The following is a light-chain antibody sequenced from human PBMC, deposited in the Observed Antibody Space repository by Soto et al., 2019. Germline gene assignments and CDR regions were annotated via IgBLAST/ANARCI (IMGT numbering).Light chain of an antibody. CDR1: QDISHY. J-gene: IGKJ5*01. CDR2: DAS. V-gene: IGKV1-33*01. Sequence: DIQMTQSPSSLSASVGDTVTITCQASQDISHYLNWYQQKPGKALKLLIYDASNLHPGVPSRFRGSGSGTEFSFKITSLQPEDVATYYCQQYDDLPITFGQGTRLEIK. CDR3: QQYDDLPIT.